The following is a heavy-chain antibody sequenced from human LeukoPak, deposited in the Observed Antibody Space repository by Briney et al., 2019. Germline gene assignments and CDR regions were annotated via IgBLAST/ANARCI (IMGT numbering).Heavy chain of an antibody. Sequence: SETLSLTCTVSGGSISSYYWSWIRQPPGKGLEWIGYIYYSGSTNYNPSLKSRVTISLDTSKNQFSLKLSSVTAADTAVYYCAREISWEEKDSYYYMDVWGKGTTVTVSS. D-gene: IGHD6-13*01. CDR2: IYYSGST. V-gene: IGHV4-59*01. J-gene: IGHJ6*03. CDR3: AREISWEEKDSYYYMDV. CDR1: GGSISSYY.